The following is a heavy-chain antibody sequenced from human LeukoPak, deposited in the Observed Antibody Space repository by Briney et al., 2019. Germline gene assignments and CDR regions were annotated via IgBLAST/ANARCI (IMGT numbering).Heavy chain of an antibody. J-gene: IGHJ4*02. D-gene: IGHD2-2*02. V-gene: IGHV3-30*02. CDR3: AKGGADIAVLPAAIPFDY. CDR1: GFTFSSYG. CDR2: IPYDGSNE. Sequence: PGGSLRLSCAASGFTFSSYGMHWVRQAPGKGLEWVAFIPYDGSNEYYADSVKGRFTISRDNSKNTLYLQMNSLRAEDTAVYYCAKGGADIAVLPAAIPFDYWGQGTLVTVSS.